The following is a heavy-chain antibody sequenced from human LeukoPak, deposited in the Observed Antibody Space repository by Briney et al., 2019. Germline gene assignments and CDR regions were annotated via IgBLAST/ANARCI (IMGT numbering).Heavy chain of an antibody. Sequence: GGSLRLSCAASGFTFSTYWMHWIRQVPGKGLEWVAVISYDGSNKYYADSVKGRFTISRDNSKNTLYLQMNSLRAEDTAVYYCAKDPLEYQLLGSTGFDYWGQGTLVTVSS. V-gene: IGHV3-30*18. CDR3: AKDPLEYQLLGSTGFDY. D-gene: IGHD2-2*01. J-gene: IGHJ4*02. CDR2: ISYDGSNK. CDR1: GFTFSTYW.